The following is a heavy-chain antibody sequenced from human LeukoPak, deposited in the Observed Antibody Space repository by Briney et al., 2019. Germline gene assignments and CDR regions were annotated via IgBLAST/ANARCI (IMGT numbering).Heavy chain of an antibody. CDR2: IYHSGST. CDR1: GGSISSGGYS. V-gene: IGHV4-30-2*01. D-gene: IGHD3-3*01. CDR3: ARGLRGYFDY. J-gene: IGHJ4*02. Sequence: SETLSLTCAVSGGSISSGGYSWSWIRQPPGKGLGWIGYIYHSGSTYYNPSLKSRVTISVDRSKNQFSLKLSSVTAADTAVYYCARGLRGYFDYWGQGTLVTVSS.